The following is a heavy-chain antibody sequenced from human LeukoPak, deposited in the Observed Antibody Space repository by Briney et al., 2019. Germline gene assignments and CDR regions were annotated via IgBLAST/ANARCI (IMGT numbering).Heavy chain of an antibody. D-gene: IGHD5-12*01. CDR2: ISTMSNYI. CDR3: SRDRLGGLDL. Sequence: GGSLRLSCAASGFTFSSYSMNWVRQAPGKGLEWVSSISTMSNYIFYGDSVKGRFTISRDNAKNSVYLQMNSLRPEDTAVYYCSRDRLGGLDLWGQGTLVTVSS. J-gene: IGHJ5*02. V-gene: IGHV3-21*01. CDR1: GFTFSSYS.